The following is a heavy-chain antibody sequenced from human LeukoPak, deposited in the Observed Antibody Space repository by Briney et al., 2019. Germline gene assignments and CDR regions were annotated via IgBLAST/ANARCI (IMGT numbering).Heavy chain of an antibody. V-gene: IGHV1-2*02. CDR3: ARGTGEGYTYGRYYFDY. D-gene: IGHD5-18*01. CDR2: INPNSGVT. Sequence: ASVKVSCKASGYTFTGYYMHWVRQAPGQGLEGMGWINPNSGVTDYAQNFQGRVTMTRDTSIITVYVELSRLRSDDTAVYYCARGTGEGYTYGRYYFDYWGQGTLVTVSS. CDR1: GYTFTGYY. J-gene: IGHJ4*02.